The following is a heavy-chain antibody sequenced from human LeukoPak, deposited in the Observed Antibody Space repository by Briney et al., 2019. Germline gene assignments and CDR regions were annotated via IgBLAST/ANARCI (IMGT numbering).Heavy chain of an antibody. CDR2: LHSDGINT. V-gene: IGHV3-74*01. CDR1: GFTFSSFS. D-gene: IGHD6-13*01. CDR3: ARVAYISTWYVDY. Sequence: GGSLRLSCEASGFTFSSFSMHWVRQAPGKGLEWVSRLHSDGINTNYADFVKGRFTISRDNAKNTLYLQMNSLRAEDTAVYYCARVAYISTWYVDYWGQGTLVNVPS. J-gene: IGHJ4*02.